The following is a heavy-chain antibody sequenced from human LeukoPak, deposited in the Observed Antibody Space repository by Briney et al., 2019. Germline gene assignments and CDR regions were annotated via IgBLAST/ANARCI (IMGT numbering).Heavy chain of an antibody. CDR3: ARVDEMATAKSKYIWFNP. J-gene: IGHJ5*02. CDR1: GGSFSGYY. V-gene: IGHV4-34*01. D-gene: IGHD5-24*01. CDR2: INHSGST. Sequence: SETLSLTCAVYGGSFSGYYWSWIRQPPGKGLEWIGEINHSGSTNYNPSLKSRVTISVDTSKNHFSLKLSSVTAADTAVYYCARVDEMATAKSKYIWFNPWGQGTLVTVSS.